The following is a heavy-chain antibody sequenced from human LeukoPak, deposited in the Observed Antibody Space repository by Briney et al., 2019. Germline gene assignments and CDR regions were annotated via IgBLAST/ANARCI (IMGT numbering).Heavy chain of an antibody. Sequence: ASVKVSCKASGYTFTRYFMHWARQAPGQGLEWMGIINPSGGSTRYVQKFQGRVTMTRDTSTSTVYMEVSSLRSEDTAVYYCAREGVGYYDSSGYRFDYWGQGTLVTVSS. J-gene: IGHJ4*02. CDR1: GYTFTRYF. V-gene: IGHV1-46*01. CDR2: INPSGGST. CDR3: AREGVGYYDSSGYRFDY. D-gene: IGHD3-22*01.